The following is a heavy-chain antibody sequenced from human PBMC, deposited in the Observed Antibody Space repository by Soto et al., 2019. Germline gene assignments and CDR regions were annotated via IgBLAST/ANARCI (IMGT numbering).Heavy chain of an antibody. CDR1: GFTFSSFG. V-gene: IGHV3-23*01. Sequence: GGSLRLSCVASGFTFSSFGMSWVRQAPGKGVEWVSAISASGGNTYYADSVKGRFTISRDNSRNTLYLQMNSLRAEDTAVYYCSSSSPASDYWGQGTLVTVSS. CDR2: ISASGGNT. CDR3: SSSSPASDY. J-gene: IGHJ4*02. D-gene: IGHD3-10*01.